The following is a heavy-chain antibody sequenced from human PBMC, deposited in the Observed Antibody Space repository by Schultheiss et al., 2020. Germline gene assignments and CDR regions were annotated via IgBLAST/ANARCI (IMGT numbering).Heavy chain of an antibody. CDR3: ARDYCGSCYFLDY. Sequence: GGSLRLSCAASGFTFSSYAMHWVRQAPGKGLEWVAVISYDGNNKYYADSVKGRFTISRDNSKNTLYLQMNSLRAEDTAVYYCARDYCGSCYFLDYWGQGTLVTVSS. D-gene: IGHD2-15*01. J-gene: IGHJ4*02. V-gene: IGHV3-30-3*01. CDR1: GFTFSSYA. CDR2: ISYDGNNK.